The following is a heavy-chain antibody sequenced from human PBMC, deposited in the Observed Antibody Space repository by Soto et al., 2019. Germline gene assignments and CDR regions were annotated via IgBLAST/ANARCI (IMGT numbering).Heavy chain of an antibody. CDR1: GGSISSYY. D-gene: IGHD4-17*01. J-gene: IGHJ4*02. Sequence: SETLSLTCTVSGGSISSYYWSWIRQPPGKGLEWIGYIYYSGSTNYNPSLKSRVTISVDTSKNQFSLKLSSVTAADTAVYYCARQGYGDSTSIDYWGQGTLVTVSS. V-gene: IGHV4-59*08. CDR2: IYYSGST. CDR3: ARQGYGDSTSIDY.